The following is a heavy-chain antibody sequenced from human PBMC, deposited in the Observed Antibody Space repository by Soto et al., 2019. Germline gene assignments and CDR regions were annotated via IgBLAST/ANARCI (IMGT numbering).Heavy chain of an antibody. D-gene: IGHD2-15*01. J-gene: IGHJ4*02. CDR2: ISGAGGST. V-gene: IGHV3-23*01. Sequence: EVHLLESGGGLVQPGGSLRLSCVASGFTFGTYAMSWVRQAPGNGLEWVATISGAGGSTFYADSVKGRFTISRDNSKSTLFLQMESLRAEDTAIYYCSRLVVVSATPNYWGQGTLVTVSS. CDR1: GFTFGTYA. CDR3: SRLVVVSATPNY.